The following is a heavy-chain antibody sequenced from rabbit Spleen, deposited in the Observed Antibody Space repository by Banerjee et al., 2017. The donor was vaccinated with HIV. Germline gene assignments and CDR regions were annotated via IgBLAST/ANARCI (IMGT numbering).Heavy chain of an antibody. CDR2: IYAGSSGET. J-gene: IGHJ4*01. CDR1: GLSLSSSYY. CDR3: ARGSATMTMVITGFFLAL. Sequence: QSLEESGGDLVKPGASLTLTCTASGLSLSSSYYMCWVRQAPGKGLEWIACIYAGSSGETYYASWARGRFTISKTSSTTVTLQVTSLTAADTATYFCARGSATMTMVITGFFLALWGPGTLVTVS. V-gene: IGHV1S40*01. D-gene: IGHD2-1*01.